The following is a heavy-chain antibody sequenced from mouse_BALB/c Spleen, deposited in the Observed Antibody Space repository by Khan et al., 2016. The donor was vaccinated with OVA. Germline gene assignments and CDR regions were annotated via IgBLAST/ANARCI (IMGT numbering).Heavy chain of an antibody. CDR2: ISYRGST. CDR1: GYSITSDYA. Sequence: EVQLQESGPGLVKPSQSLSLTCTVTGYSITSDYAWNWIRQVPGNKLEWMGYISYRGSTTYNPSLKSRIASTRDTSKDKVPLQLKSLTSEDTATYYCASELGRYYAMDYWGQGTSVTVSS. CDR3: ASELGRYYAMDY. D-gene: IGHD4-1*01. J-gene: IGHJ4*01. V-gene: IGHV3-2*02.